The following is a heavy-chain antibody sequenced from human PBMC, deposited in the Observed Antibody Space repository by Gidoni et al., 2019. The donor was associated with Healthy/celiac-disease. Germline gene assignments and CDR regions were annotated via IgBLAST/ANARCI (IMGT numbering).Heavy chain of an antibody. D-gene: IGHD5-18*01. Sequence: QVQLQQWGAGLLKPSETLSLTCAVYGGSFSGYYWSWIRQPPGKGLEWIGGINHSGSTNYNPSLKSRVTISVDTSKNQFSLKLSSVTAADTAVYYCARGQPRRGYSYGKGGFDYWGQGTLVTVSS. J-gene: IGHJ4*02. CDR3: ARGQPRRGYSYGKGGFDY. V-gene: IGHV4-34*01. CDR1: GGSFSGYY. CDR2: INHSGST.